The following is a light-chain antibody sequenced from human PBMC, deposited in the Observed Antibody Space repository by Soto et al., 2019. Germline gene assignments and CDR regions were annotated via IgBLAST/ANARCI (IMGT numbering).Light chain of an antibody. CDR3: SSYTSGSTYV. Sequence: QSALTQPASVSGSPGQSITISCTGTSSDVGGYRYVSWYQQHPGKAPKLMIYEVSNRPSGVSNRFSGSKSGNTASLTISGLQAEDEADYYFSSYTSGSTYVFGTGTKLTVL. V-gene: IGLV2-14*01. CDR1: SSDVGGYRY. J-gene: IGLJ1*01. CDR2: EVS.